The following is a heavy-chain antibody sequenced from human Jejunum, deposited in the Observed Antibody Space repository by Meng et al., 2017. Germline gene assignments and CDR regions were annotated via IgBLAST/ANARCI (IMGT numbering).Heavy chain of an antibody. CDR3: AKDWSDTTFNF. D-gene: IGHD3/OR15-3a*01. CDR1: GFSLSTSGVG. V-gene: IGHV2-5*01. J-gene: IGHJ4*02. Sequence: QITLKESCPTLVKPTQTLTLTCTFSGFSLSTSGVGVGWIRQPPGKALEWLALIYWNDDKRYSPSLKSRLTITKDTSKNQVFLTMTNMDPVDTATYYCAKDWSDTTFNFWGQGTLVTVSS. CDR2: IYWNDDK.